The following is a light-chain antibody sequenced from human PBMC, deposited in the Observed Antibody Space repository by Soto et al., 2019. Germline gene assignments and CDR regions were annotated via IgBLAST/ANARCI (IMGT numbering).Light chain of an antibody. CDR3: LLSYSGAKV. CDR1: TCAVTSGHY. CDR2: DTS. V-gene: IGLV7-46*01. Sequence: QAVVTQAPSLTVSPGGTVTLTCSSSTCAVTSGHYPYWFQQPPGHVPSTLIYDTSHTYSRTPARFSGSRIGGKAALTLSGAQPEDEAEYFCLLSYSGAKVFGGGTKLTVL. J-gene: IGLJ2*01.